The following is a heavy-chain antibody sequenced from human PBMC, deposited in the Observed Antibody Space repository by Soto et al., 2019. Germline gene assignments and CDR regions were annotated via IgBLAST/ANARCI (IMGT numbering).Heavy chain of an antibody. V-gene: IGHV3-48*01. CDR1: GFTFRSYS. CDR2: ISSSSSTI. CDR3: ARVGDFWSGYLFY. Sequence: GGSLRLSSAASGFTFRSYSMNWVRQAPGKGLEWVSYISSSSSTIYYADSVKGRFTISRDNAKNSLYLQMNSLRAEDTAVYYCARVGDFWSGYLFYWGQGTLVTVSS. J-gene: IGHJ4*02. D-gene: IGHD3-3*01.